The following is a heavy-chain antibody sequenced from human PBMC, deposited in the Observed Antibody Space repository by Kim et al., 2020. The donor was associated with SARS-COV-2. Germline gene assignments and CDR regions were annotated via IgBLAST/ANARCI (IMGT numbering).Heavy chain of an antibody. D-gene: IGHD1-1*01. Sequence: GGSLRLSCAASGFSCNSYSMNWVRQAPGKLLEWVSYISSTSQDIFYADSVKGRFTISRDNGKNSMFLQLNSLRDEDTAVYYCVRGERQGSYFDL. CDR3: VRGERQGSYFDL. CDR1: GFSCNSYS. J-gene: IGHJ2*01. V-gene: IGHV3-48*02. CDR2: ISSTSQDI.